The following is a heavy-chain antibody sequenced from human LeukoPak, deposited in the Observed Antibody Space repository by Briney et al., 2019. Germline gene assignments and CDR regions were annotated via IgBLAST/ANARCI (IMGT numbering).Heavy chain of an antibody. J-gene: IGHJ1*01. D-gene: IGHD2-21*02. CDR1: GGTFSSYA. Sequence: GSSVKVSCKASGGTFSSYAISWVRQAPGQGLEWMGGIIPIFGTANYAQKFQGRVTITADESTSTAYMELSSLRSEDTAVYYCASCGGDCYFEYFQHWGQGTLVTVSS. V-gene: IGHV1-69*01. CDR3: ASCGGDCYFEYFQH. CDR2: IIPIFGTA.